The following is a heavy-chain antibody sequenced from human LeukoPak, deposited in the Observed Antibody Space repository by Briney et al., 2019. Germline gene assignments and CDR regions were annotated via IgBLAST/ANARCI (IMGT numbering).Heavy chain of an antibody. D-gene: IGHD1-26*01. CDR1: GGSISNSSFY. J-gene: IGHJ4*02. Sequence: SETLSLTCTVSGGSISNSSFYWGWIRQPPGKGLEWIGEINHSGSTNYNPSLKSRVTISVDTSKNQFSLKLSSVTAADTAVYYCARRGRYSTVGAFDYWGQGTLVTVSS. V-gene: IGHV4-39*07. CDR2: INHSGST. CDR3: ARRGRYSTVGAFDY.